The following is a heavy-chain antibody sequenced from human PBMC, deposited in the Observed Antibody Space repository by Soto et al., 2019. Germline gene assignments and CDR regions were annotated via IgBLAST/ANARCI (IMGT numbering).Heavy chain of an antibody. J-gene: IGHJ3*02. CDR2: ISYDGTNN. Sequence: HPGGSLRLSCAASGFTFSSYGMHWVRQAPGKGLEWVAVISYDGTNNYYTESVKGRFTISRDNSKNTLFLQMNSLRAEDTAVYFCAKGDCSGGSCYFSAFDIWGQGTMVTVSS. CDR3: AKGDCSGGSCYFSAFDI. CDR1: GFTFSSYG. D-gene: IGHD2-15*01. V-gene: IGHV3-30*18.